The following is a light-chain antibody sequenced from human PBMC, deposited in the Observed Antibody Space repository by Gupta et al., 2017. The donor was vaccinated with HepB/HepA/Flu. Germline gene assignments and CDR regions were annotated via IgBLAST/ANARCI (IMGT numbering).Light chain of an antibody. V-gene: IGLV1-51*01. CDR1: SSNIGDNYNY. CDR3: LTWEGSLSLGV. J-gene: IGLJ1*01. Sequence: QSALTQPPSVSAAPGQKVSISFSGSSSNIGDNYNYVSWYQQFPGAAPKLLIYDNYKRPSEIPERFAGSRSGTSATLDITGLQTGDEAYYYCLTWEGSLSLGVFGTGTKGTVL. CDR2: DNY.